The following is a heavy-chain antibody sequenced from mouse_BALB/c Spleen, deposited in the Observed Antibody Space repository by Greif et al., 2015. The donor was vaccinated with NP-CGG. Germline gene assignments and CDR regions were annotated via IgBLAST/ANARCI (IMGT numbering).Heavy chain of an antibody. CDR2: ISTYYGDA. J-gene: IGHJ3*01. Sequence: QVQLQQSGAELVRPGVSVKISCKGSGYTFTDYAMHWVKQSHAKSLEWIGVISTYYGDASYNQKFKGKATMTVDKSSSTAYMELARLTSEDSAIYYCAREGYRYKFAYWGQGTLVTVSA. CDR1: GYTFTDYA. D-gene: IGHD2-14*01. CDR3: AREGYRYKFAY. V-gene: IGHV1S137*01.